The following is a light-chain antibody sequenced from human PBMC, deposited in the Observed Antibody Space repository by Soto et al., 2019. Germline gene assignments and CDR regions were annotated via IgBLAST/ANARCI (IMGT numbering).Light chain of an antibody. CDR3: QQYGSSST. CDR1: QSVSSSY. CDR2: DAS. J-gene: IGKJ1*01. V-gene: IGKV3-20*01. Sequence: EIVLTQSPGTLFLSPGERATLSCRASQSVSSSYLAWYQQKPGQAPRLLIYDASSRATGIPDRFSGSGSGTEFTLTISRLEPEDFAVYYCQQYGSSSTFGQGTKVEIK.